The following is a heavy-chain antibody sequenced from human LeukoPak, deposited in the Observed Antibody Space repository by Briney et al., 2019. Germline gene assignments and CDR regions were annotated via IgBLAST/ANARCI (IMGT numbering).Heavy chain of an antibody. D-gene: IGHD4-11*01. CDR2: IRYDGSNK. J-gene: IGHJ3*02. CDR1: GFTFSSYG. V-gene: IGHV3-30*02. Sequence: PGGSLRLSCAASGFTFSSYGMHWVRQAPGKGLEWVAFIRYDGSNKYYADSVKGRFTISRDNSKNTLYLQMNSLRAEDTAVYYCAKPSNDYSNYGAFDIWGQGTMVTVSS. CDR3: AKPSNDYSNYGAFDI.